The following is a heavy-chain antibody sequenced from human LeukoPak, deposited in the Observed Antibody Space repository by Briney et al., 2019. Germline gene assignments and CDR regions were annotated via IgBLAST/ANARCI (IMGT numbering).Heavy chain of an antibody. V-gene: IGHV3-48*01. J-gene: IGHJ4*02. D-gene: IGHD6-19*01. Sequence: GGSLRLSCAASGFTFSSHSMNWVRQAPGKGLEWVSYISSSSSTIYYADSVKGRFSISRDNAKNSLHLQMNSLRAEDTAVYYCARGTVAGKAPYWGQGTLVTVSS. CDR1: GFTFSSHS. CDR2: ISSSSSTI. CDR3: ARGTVAGKAPY.